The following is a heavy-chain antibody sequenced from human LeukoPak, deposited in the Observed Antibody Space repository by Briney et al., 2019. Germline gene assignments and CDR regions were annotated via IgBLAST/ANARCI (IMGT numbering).Heavy chain of an antibody. V-gene: IGHV1-69*13. J-gene: IGHJ4*02. CDR2: ITPIFGTA. CDR3: ARMGAYGSGSHDY. CDR1: GGTFSSYA. Sequence: SVKVSCKASGGTFSSYAISWVRQAPGQGLEWMGGITPIFGTANYAQKFQGRVTITADESTSTAYMELSSLRSEDTAVYYCARMGAYGSGSHDYWGQGTLVTVSS. D-gene: IGHD3-10*01.